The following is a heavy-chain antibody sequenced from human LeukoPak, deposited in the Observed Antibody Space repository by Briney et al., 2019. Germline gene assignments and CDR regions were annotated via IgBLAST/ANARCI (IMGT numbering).Heavy chain of an antibody. Sequence: ASVKVSCKASGYTFTSYGISCVRQAPGQGLEWMGWISAYNGNTNYVQKLSGRVTMTTDTSTSKAYMELRSLRSDDTAVYYCARGEVNYYGSGSCFDYWGQGTLVTVSS. CDR1: GYTFTSYG. CDR2: ISAYNGNT. D-gene: IGHD3-10*01. V-gene: IGHV1-18*01. J-gene: IGHJ4*02. CDR3: ARGEVNYYGSGSCFDY.